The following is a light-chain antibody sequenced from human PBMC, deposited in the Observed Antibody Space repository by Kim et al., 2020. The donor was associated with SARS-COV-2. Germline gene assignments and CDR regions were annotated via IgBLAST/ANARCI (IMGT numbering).Light chain of an antibody. V-gene: IGLV3-1*01. CDR3: QAWDTTVL. J-gene: IGLJ2*01. CDR2: QDN. Sequence: SVSPGPAAITTSSGNRLGDKFASWYQQKPGQSPILVMYQDNRRPSGIPERFDGSNSGNTATLTISETQTVDEADYYCQAWDTTVLFGGGTQLTVL. CDR1: RLGDKF.